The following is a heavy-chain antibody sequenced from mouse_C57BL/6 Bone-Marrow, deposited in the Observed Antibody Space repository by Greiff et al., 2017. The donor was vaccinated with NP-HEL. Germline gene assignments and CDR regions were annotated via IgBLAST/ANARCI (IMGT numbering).Heavy chain of an antibody. V-gene: IGHV1-22*01. CDR1: GYTFTDYN. J-gene: IGHJ2*01. D-gene: IGHD4-1*01. CDR2: INPNNGGT. Sequence: VHVKQSGPELVKPGASVKMSCKASGYTFTDYNMHWVKQSHGKSLEWIGYINPNNGGTSYNQKFKGKATLTVNKSSSTAYMELRSLTSEDSAVYYCARNWDGVDYWGQGTTLTVSS. CDR3: ARNWDGVDY.